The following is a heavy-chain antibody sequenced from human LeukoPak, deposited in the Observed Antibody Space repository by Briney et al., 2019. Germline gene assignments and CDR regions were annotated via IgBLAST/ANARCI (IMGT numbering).Heavy chain of an antibody. CDR3: ARHHSAGFGL. D-gene: IGHD6-13*01. J-gene: IGHJ5*02. Sequence: PQTLSLTCAVSGGSISSGGYSWSWIRQPPGKGLEWIGYIYHSGSTYYNPSLKSRVSISMDTSKNQFSLRLSSVTAADTAVYYCARHHSAGFGLWGQGTLVTVSS. V-gene: IGHV4-30-2*01. CDR1: GGSISSGGYS. CDR2: IYHSGST.